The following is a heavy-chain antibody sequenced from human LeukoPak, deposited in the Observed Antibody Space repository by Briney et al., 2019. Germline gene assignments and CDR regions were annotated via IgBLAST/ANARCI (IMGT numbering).Heavy chain of an antibody. Sequence: WGTQRLSCAASGFTFRDYAMSWVRQAPGKGLEWVSVYSDSGGSTYCADSVKGRFTSSRDNSQNTLYLQMSSLRVDDTAIYYCAKGARVTTRSWFDPWGQGTLVTVPS. CDR1: GFTFRDYA. J-gene: IGHJ5*02. CDR2: YSDSGGST. V-gene: IGHV3-23*01. D-gene: IGHD4-17*01. CDR3: AKGARVTTRSWFDP.